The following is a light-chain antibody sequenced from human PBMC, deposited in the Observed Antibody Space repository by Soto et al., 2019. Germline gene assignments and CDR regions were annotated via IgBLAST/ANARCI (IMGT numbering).Light chain of an antibody. J-gene: IGKJ1*01. V-gene: IGKV3-20*01. Sequence: EVVLTQSPGTLSLSSGERATLSCRASQSLSSIYLAWYQQKPGQAPRLLIYGASSRATGIPDRFTGSGSGTDFTLTISRLEPEDFAVFYCHQYGSSPQAFGQGTKVDI. CDR2: GAS. CDR3: HQYGSSPQA. CDR1: QSLSSIY.